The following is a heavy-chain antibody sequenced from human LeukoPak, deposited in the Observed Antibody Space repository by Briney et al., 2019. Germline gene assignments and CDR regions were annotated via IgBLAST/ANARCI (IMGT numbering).Heavy chain of an antibody. CDR3: ARGSADSSTPFYYYYYYGMDV. Sequence: GGSLRLSCAASGFTFSSYSMNWARQAPGKGLEWVSSISSSSSYIYYADSVKGRFTISRDNAKNSLYLQMNSLRAEDTAVYYCARGSADSSTPFYYYYYYGMDVWGQGTTVTVSS. CDR1: GFTFSSYS. D-gene: IGHD6-19*01. CDR2: ISSSSSYI. V-gene: IGHV3-21*01. J-gene: IGHJ6*02.